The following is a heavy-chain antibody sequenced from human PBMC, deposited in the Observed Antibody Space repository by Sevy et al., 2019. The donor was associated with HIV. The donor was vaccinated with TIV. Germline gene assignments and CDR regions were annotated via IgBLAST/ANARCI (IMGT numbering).Heavy chain of an antibody. J-gene: IGHJ6*02. D-gene: IGHD3-10*01. CDR2: IWYDGSNK. V-gene: IGHV3-33*01. CDR3: ARDLITMVRGGEFHGSSNYYYGMDV. Sequence: GGSLRLSCAASGFTFSSYGMHWVRQAPGKGLEWVAVIWYDGSNKYYADSVKGRFTISRDNSKNTLYLQMNSLRAEDTAVYYCARDLITMVRGGEFHGSSNYYYGMDVWGQGTTVTVSS. CDR1: GFTFSSYG.